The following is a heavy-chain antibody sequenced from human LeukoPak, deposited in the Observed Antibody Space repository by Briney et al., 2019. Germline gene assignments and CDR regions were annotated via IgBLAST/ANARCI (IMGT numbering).Heavy chain of an antibody. D-gene: IGHD1-26*01. J-gene: IGHJ4*02. CDR2: IYYSGST. Sequence: PSETLSLTCTVSSYSINSSYYWGWIRQPPGKGLEWIGSIYYSGSTYYNPSLKSRVTISVDTSKNQFSLKLSSVTAADTAVYYCARDSSGGAFSTVSFDYWGQGTLVTVSS. CDR3: ARDSSGGAFSTVSFDY. CDR1: SYSINSSYY. V-gene: IGHV4-38-2*02.